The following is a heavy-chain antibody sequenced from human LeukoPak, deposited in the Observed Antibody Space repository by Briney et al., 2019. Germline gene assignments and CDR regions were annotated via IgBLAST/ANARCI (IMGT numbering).Heavy chain of an antibody. CDR3: ARPLVPAAPGWFDP. V-gene: IGHV1-8*01. CDR1: GYTFTSYD. D-gene: IGHD2-2*01. Sequence: ASVKVSCKASGYTFTSYDINWVRQATGQGLEWMGWMNPNSGNTGYAQKFQGRVTMTRNTSISTAYMELSSLRSEDTAVYHCARPLVPAAPGWFDPWGQGTLVTVSS. J-gene: IGHJ5*02. CDR2: MNPNSGNT.